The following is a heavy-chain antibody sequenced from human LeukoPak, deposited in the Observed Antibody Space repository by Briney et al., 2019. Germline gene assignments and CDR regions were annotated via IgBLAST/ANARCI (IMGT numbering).Heavy chain of an antibody. CDR1: GYTFTSYA. CDR3: ARGPVGATRYNWFDP. V-gene: IGHV1-3*03. J-gene: IGHJ5*02. CDR2: INAGNGNT. D-gene: IGHD1-26*01. Sequence: ASVKVSCKASGYTFTSYAMHWVRQAPGQRLEWMGWINAGNGNTKYSQEFQGRVTITGDTSASTAYMELSSLRSEDMAVYYCARGPVGATRYNWFDPWGQGTLVTVSS.